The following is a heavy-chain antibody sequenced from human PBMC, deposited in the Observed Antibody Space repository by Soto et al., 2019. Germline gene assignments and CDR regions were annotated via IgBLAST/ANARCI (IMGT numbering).Heavy chain of an antibody. D-gene: IGHD2-8*01. J-gene: IGHJ5*02. CDR3: ATSMRHTLNP. CDR2: INQDGSDQ. Sequence: EVQVVESGGGLFQPGGSLRLSCAASGFTFSSHWMTWVRQVPGKGLEWVANINQDGSDQYYIDSVKGRFTISRDNAKNSLCLHMNSLRVEDTAVYYCATSMRHTLNPWGQGTLVTVSS. CDR1: GFTFSSHW. V-gene: IGHV3-7*01.